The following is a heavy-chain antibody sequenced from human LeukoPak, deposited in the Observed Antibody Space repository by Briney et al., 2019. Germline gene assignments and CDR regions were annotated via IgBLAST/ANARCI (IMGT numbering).Heavy chain of an antibody. CDR2: VWFDGKKR. J-gene: IGHJ4*02. D-gene: IGHD3-22*01. CDR1: GFNFDGYG. CDR3: AKDSVFNYDSSGYADY. Sequence: GRSLRLSCAASGFNFDGYGMHWVRQTPGKGLEWVAVVWFDGKKRDYAESVKGRFTISRDNSKNTVYLEMNRLRVGDTAIYYCAKDSVFNYDSSGYADYWGQGTLVIVSS. V-gene: IGHV3-33*06.